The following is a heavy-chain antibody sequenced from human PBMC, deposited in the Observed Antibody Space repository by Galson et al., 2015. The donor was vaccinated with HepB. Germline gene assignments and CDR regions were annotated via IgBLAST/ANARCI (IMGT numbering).Heavy chain of an antibody. D-gene: IGHD2-21*01. CDR3: ARALVASVVDY. V-gene: IGHV3-74*01. J-gene: IGHJ4*02. CDR1: GFTFSRYW. Sequence: SLRLSCAASGFTFSRYWMHWVRQGTEKGLVWVSRINSDGTGTRYADSVKGRFTISRDNAKDTLYLQMNSLRAEDTAVYYCARALVASVVDYWGQGTLVTVSS. CDR2: INSDGTGT.